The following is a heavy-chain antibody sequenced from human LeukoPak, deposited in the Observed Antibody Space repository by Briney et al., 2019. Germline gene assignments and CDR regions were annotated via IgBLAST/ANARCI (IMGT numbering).Heavy chain of an antibody. CDR3: ARQPGGTAAFDI. D-gene: IGHD1-14*01. CDR1: GGSINSYY. V-gene: IGHV4-59*08. Sequence: PSETLSLTCTVSGGSINSYYWSWIRQPPGKGLEWIGYIYYTGGETNYNPSLKSRLTISVDTSNNKFSLMLTSVTAADTAVYYCARQPGGTAAFDIWAQGTMATVSS. J-gene: IGHJ3*02. CDR2: IYYTGGET.